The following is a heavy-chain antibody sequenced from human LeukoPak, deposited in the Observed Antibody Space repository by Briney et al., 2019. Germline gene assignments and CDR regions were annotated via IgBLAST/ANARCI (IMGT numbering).Heavy chain of an antibody. Sequence: ASVKVSCKASGYTFTSYGISWVRQAPGQGLEWMGWISAYNGNTNYAQKLQGRVTMTTDTSTSTAYMELRSLRSDDTAVYYCVRDLTETYYDILTGYYSGRSFDYWGQGTLVTVSS. D-gene: IGHD3-9*01. CDR2: ISAYNGNT. CDR3: VRDLTETYYDILTGYYSGRSFDY. CDR1: GYTFTSYG. J-gene: IGHJ4*02. V-gene: IGHV1-18*01.